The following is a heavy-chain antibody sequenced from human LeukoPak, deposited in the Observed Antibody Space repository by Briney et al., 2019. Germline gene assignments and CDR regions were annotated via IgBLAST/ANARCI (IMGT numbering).Heavy chain of an antibody. J-gene: IGHJ5*02. CDR2: IKQDGSAK. V-gene: IGHV3-7*03. D-gene: IGHD1-26*01. CDR1: GFTFSSYW. Sequence: PGGSLRLSCAASGFTFSSYWMSWVRQAPGKGLEWVANIKQDGSAKNYGDSVKGRFTISRDNAKNSLYLQMNSLRAEDTALYHCARDVGANWFDPWGQGTLVTVSS. CDR3: ARDVGANWFDP.